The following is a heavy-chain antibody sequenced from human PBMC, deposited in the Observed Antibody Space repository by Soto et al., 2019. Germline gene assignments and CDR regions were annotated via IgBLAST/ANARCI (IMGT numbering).Heavy chain of an antibody. D-gene: IGHD2-15*01. Sequence: QVQLQESGPGLVKPSQTLSLTCTVSGGSISSGDYYWSWIRQPPGKGLEWIGYIYYSGSTYYNPSLKSRVTVSVDTSKNQFSLKLSSVTDADTAVYYCARLTVVTPLFDYWGQGTLVTVSS. CDR1: GGSISSGDYY. J-gene: IGHJ4*02. CDR3: ARLTVVTPLFDY. CDR2: IYYSGST. V-gene: IGHV4-30-4*01.